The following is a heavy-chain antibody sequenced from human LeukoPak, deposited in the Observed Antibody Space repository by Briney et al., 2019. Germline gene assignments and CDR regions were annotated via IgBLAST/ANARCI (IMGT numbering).Heavy chain of an antibody. CDR3: AKDGSRYYDSSGYYRGDNWFDP. V-gene: IGHV3-30*18. J-gene: IGHJ5*02. Sequence: PGRSLSLSCAASGFPFSSYGMHWVRQAPGKGLEWVAVISYDGSNKYYADSVKGRFTISRDNSKNTLYLQMNSLRAEDTAMYYCAKDGSRYYDSSGYYRGDNWFDPWGQGTLVTVSS. CDR2: ISYDGSNK. CDR1: GFPFSSYG. D-gene: IGHD3-22*01.